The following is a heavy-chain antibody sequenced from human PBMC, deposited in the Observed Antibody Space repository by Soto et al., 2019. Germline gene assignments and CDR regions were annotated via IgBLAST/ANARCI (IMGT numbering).Heavy chain of an antibody. CDR3: ARVPYYDFWSGYYAANYYYYGMDV. Sequence: ASVKVSCKASGYTFTGYYLHWVRQAPGQGLAWMGWINPNSGGTNYAQKFHGRVTMTRDTSISTAYMGLSRLRSDDTAVYYCARVPYYDFWSGYYAANYYYYGMDVWGQGTTVTVSS. D-gene: IGHD3-3*01. CDR1: GYTFTGYY. V-gene: IGHV1-2*02. J-gene: IGHJ6*02. CDR2: INPNSGGT.